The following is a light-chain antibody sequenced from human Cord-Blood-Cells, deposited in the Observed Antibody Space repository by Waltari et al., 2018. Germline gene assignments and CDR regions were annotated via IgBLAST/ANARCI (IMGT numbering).Light chain of an antibody. CDR1: QSVLYSSNNKNY. J-gene: IGKJ4*01. V-gene: IGKV4-1*01. CDR3: QQYYSTPRT. Sequence: DIVMTQSPDSLAVSLGERATINCKSSQSVLYSSNNKNYLAWYQQKPGQPPKLLIYWASTRESGVPDRFSGSGSGTDFTHTISSLQAEDVAVYYCQQYYSTPRTFGGGTKVEIK. CDR2: WAS.